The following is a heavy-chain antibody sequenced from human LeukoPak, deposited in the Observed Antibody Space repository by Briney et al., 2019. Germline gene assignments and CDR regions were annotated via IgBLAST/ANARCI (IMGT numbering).Heavy chain of an antibody. J-gene: IGHJ3*02. CDR2: INPNSGGT. CDR3: ARSVGAFDI. CDR1: GYTFTVYY. V-gene: IGHV1-2*02. Sequence: ASVKVSYKASGYTFTVYYMHWVRQAPGQGLEWMGWINPNSGGTNYAQKFQGRVTMTRDTSISTAYMELSRLRSEDTAVYYCARSVGAFDIWGQGTMVTVSS.